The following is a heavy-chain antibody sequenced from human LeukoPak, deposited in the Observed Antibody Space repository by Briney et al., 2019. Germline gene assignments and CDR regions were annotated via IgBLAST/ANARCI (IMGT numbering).Heavy chain of an antibody. CDR2: ITSGSRYI. D-gene: IGHD2-15*01. Sequence: GGSLRLSCATSGFTFSNYSMNWIRQAPGKGLEWVSSITSGSRYIYYPDSVKGRFTISRDNAKNSLYLQMNSLRADDTAVYYCARVIATRRQYYFDYWGQGALVTVSS. V-gene: IGHV3-21*01. J-gene: IGHJ4*02. CDR1: GFTFSNYS. CDR3: ARVIATRRQYYFDY.